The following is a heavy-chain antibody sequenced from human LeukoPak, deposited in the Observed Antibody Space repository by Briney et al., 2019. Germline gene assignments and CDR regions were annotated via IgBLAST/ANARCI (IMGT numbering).Heavy chain of an antibody. CDR1: GYTFTSYG. V-gene: IGHV1-18*04. D-gene: IGHD3-10*01. J-gene: IGHJ4*02. Sequence: GASVKVSCKASGYTFTSYGISWERQAPGQGLEWMGWISAYNGDTNYAQNLQGRVTMTTDTSTSTAYMELRSLRSDDTAVYYCARQDYGSGFDYWGQGTLVTVSP. CDR3: ARQDYGSGFDY. CDR2: ISAYNGDT.